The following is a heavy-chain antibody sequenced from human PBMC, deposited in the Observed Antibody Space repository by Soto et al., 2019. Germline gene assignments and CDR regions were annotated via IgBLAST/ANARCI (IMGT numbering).Heavy chain of an antibody. D-gene: IGHD3-10*01. CDR2: INPNSGGT. CDR3: ARDFRFGELYHYYYFSGMDF. Sequence: GASVKVSCKASGYTFTGYDMHWVRQAPGQGLEWMGWINPNSGGTNYAQKFQGWVTMTRDTSISTAYMELSRLRSDDTAVYYCARDFRFGELYHYYYFSGMDFWGQGPTVTVSS. V-gene: IGHV1-2*04. J-gene: IGHJ6*02. CDR1: GYTFTGYD.